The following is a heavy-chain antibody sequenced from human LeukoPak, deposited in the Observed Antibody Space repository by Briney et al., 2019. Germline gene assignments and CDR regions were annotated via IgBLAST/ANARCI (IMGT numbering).Heavy chain of an antibody. Sequence: GASVKVSCKASGYTFTSYYMHWVRQAPGQGLEWMGIINPSGGSTSYAQKFQGRVTMTRDTSTSTVYMELSSLRSEDTAVYYCAREGMATIWARYYFDYWGQGTLVTVSS. CDR2: INPSGGST. CDR1: GYTFTSYY. J-gene: IGHJ4*02. V-gene: IGHV1-46*01. D-gene: IGHD5-12*01. CDR3: AREGMATIWARYYFDY.